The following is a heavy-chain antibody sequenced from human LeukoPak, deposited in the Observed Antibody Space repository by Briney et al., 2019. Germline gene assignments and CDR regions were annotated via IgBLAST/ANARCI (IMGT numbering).Heavy chain of an antibody. V-gene: IGHV1-18*01. CDR1: GYTFNTYG. D-gene: IGHD6-25*01. CDR2: ISTYNGDV. Sequence: ASVKVSYKASGYTFNTYGISWVRQAPGQGLEWMGWISTYNGDVNYVQSLQGRVTLTTDTSTSTAYMELMSLRSDDTAVYYCLRDAQRPRLTPDYWGQGTLVTVSS. CDR3: LRDAQRPRLTPDY. J-gene: IGHJ4*02.